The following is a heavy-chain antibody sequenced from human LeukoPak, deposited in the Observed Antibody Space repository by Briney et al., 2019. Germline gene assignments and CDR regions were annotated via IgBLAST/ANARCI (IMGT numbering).Heavy chain of an antibody. V-gene: IGHV3-23*01. J-gene: IGHJ4*02. CDR3: AATYYDYVWGSSEFDY. CDR1: GFTFSSYA. D-gene: IGHD3-16*01. Sequence: GGSLRLSCAASGFTFSSYAMSWVRQAPGKGLEWVSAISGSGGSTYYADSVKGRFTISRDNSKNTLYLQMNSLRAEDTAVYYCAATYYDYVWGSSEFDYWGQGTLVTVSS. CDR2: ISGSGGST.